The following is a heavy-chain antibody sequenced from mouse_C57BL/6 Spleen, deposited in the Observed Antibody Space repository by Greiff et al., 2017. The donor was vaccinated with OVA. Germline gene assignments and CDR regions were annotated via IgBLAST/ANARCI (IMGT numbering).Heavy chain of an antibody. J-gene: IGHJ4*01. Sequence: DVKLVESGGGLVKPGGSLKLSCAASGFTFSDYGMHWVRQAPEKGLEWVAYISSGSSTIYYADTVKGRFTISRAHAKNTLFLQMTSLWYDDTAMYYCARQGIDYYAMDYWGQGTSVTVSS. D-gene: IGHD2-12*01. CDR2: ISSGSSTI. V-gene: IGHV5-17*01. CDR3: ARQGIDYYAMDY. CDR1: GFTFSDYG.